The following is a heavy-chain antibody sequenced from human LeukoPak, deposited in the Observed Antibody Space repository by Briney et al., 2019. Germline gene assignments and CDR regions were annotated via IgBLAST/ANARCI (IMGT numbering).Heavy chain of an antibody. CDR1: GFTFSSYG. J-gene: IGHJ6*02. CDR3: ARPCGQRDYYYYYGMDV. Sequence: GGSLRLSCAASGFTFSSYGMHWVRQAPGKGLEWVAVIWYDGSNKYYADSVKGRFTISRDNSKNTLYLQMNSLRAEDTAVYYCARPCGQRDYYYYYGMDVWGQGTTVTVSS. CDR2: IWYDGSNK. D-gene: IGHD1-1*01. V-gene: IGHV3-33*01.